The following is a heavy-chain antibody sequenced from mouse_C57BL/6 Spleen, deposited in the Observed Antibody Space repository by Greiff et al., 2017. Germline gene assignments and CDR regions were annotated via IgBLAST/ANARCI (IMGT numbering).Heavy chain of an antibody. CDR2: IYPGDGDT. D-gene: IGHD2-1*01. CDR3: ARVYYGNPYYFDY. Sequence: QVQLKQSGAELVKPGASVKISCKASGYAFSSYWMNWVKQRPGKGLEWIGQIYPGDGDTNYNGKFKGKATLTAAKSSSTAYMQLSSLTSEDSAVYFCARVYYGNPYYFDYWGQGTTLTVSS. J-gene: IGHJ2*01. CDR1: GYAFSSYW. V-gene: IGHV1-80*01.